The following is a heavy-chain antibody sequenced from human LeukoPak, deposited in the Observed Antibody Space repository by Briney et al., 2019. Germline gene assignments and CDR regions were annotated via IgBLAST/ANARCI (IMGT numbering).Heavy chain of an antibody. D-gene: IGHD3-10*01. V-gene: IGHV3-7*01. Sequence: PGGCLRLSCAASRFTFTNYWVNWVRQAPGKGLEWVANIKQDGSEKYYADSVKGRFTISRDNAKNSLYLQMNSLRAEDTAVYYCARVDYYGHYYFDYWGQGTLVTVSS. J-gene: IGHJ4*02. CDR2: IKQDGSEK. CDR3: ARVDYYGHYYFDY. CDR1: RFTFTNYW.